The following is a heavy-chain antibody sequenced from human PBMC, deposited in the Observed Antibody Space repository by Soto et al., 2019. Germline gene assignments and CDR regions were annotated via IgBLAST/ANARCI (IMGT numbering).Heavy chain of an antibody. CDR1: GGSFSGYY. Sequence: QVQLQQWGAGLLKPSETLSLTCAVYGGSFSGYYWSWIRQPPGKGLEWIGEINHSGSTNYNPSLKSRVTISVDASNNQFSLKLSSVSAADTAVYYCASTDWARHYYYYGKDVRGQGTTVTVSS. CDR3: ASTDWARHYYYYGKDV. CDR2: INHSGST. V-gene: IGHV4-34*01. J-gene: IGHJ6*02. D-gene: IGHD3-9*01.